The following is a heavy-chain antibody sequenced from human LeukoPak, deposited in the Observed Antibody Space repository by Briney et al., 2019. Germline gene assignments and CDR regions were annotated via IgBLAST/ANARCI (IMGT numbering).Heavy chain of an antibody. Sequence: AXVKVSCKASGYTFTSYYMHWVRQAPGQGLEWMGIINPSGGGTIYAQKLQGRVTMTRDTSTSTVYMELSSLRSEDTAVYYCAVSSSWNNNGVGYWGQGTLVTVSS. V-gene: IGHV1-46*04. CDR2: INPSGGGT. J-gene: IGHJ4*02. CDR1: GYTFTSYY. D-gene: IGHD6-13*01. CDR3: AVSSSWNNNGVGY.